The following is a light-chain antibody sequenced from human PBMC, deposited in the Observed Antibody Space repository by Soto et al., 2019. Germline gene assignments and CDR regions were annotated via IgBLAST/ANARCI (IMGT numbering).Light chain of an antibody. V-gene: IGKV1-5*03. CDR1: QSISGW. Sequence: DIQMTQSPSTLSASVGDRVTITCRASQSISGWLAWYQQKPGKAPKLLIYKASRLQSGVPSRFSRSGSGTEFTLTISSLQPDDFATYYCQEYNTHSRYTFGQGTKLEIK. J-gene: IGKJ2*01. CDR3: QEYNTHSRYT. CDR2: KAS.